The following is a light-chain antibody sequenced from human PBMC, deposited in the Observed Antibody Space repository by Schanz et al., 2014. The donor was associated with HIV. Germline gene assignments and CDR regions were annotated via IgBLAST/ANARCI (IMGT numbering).Light chain of an antibody. CDR3: AGWDDSLKVWV. Sequence: QSVLTQPPSASGTPGQRVTISCSGSSSNIGAGFDVHWYQQLPGTAPKLLIYGDNSRPSGVPDRFSGSGSGTSASLAISGLQSEDEADYYCAGWDDSLKVWVFGGGTKLTVL. J-gene: IGLJ3*02. CDR2: GDN. V-gene: IGLV1-44*01. CDR1: SSNIGAGFD.